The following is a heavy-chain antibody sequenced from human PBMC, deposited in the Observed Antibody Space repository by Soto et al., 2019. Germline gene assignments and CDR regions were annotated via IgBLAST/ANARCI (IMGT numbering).Heavy chain of an antibody. D-gene: IGHD2-2*02. J-gene: IGHJ5*02. CDR2: IYYSGST. Sequence: PSETLSLTCTVSGGSISSGDYYWSWIRQPPGKGLEWIGYIYYSGSTYYNPSLKSRVTISVDTSKNQFSLKLSSVTAADTAVYYCARAVFSLVVPAAIDPDWFDPWGQGTLVTVSS. CDR3: ARAVFSLVVPAAIDPDWFDP. CDR1: GGSISSGDYY. V-gene: IGHV4-30-4*01.